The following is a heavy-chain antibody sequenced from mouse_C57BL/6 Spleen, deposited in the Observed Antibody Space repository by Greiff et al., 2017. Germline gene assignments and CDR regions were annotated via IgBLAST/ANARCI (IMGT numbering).Heavy chain of an antibody. D-gene: IGHD1-1*01. V-gene: IGHV5-17*01. CDR2: ISSGSSPI. Sequence: DVQLVESGGGLVKPGGSLKLSCAASGFTFSDYGMHWVRQAPEKGLEWVAYISSGSSPIYYADTVKGRFTISIDNAKNTLFLQMTSLRSEDTAMYYCARRWTTVVPMDYWGQGTTLTVSS. CDR3: ARRWTTVVPMDY. J-gene: IGHJ2*01. CDR1: GFTFSDYG.